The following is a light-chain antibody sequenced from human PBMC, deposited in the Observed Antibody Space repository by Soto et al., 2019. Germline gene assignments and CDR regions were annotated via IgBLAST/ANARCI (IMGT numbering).Light chain of an antibody. J-gene: IGLJ1*01. Sequence: QSVLTQPASVSGSPGQSITIYCTGSSSDVGSGDVVSWYQHYPGKAPQLIIYEGFKRPSGVSRRFSGSKSGNTASPTISGLQAEDEAAYYCCSHAGRDTYVFGAGTKLTVL. V-gene: IGLV2-23*01. CDR3: CSHAGRDTYV. CDR2: EGF. CDR1: SSDVGSGDV.